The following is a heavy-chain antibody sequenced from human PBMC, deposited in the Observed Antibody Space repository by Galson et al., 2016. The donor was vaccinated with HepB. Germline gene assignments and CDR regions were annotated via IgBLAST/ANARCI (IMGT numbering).Heavy chain of an antibody. CDR2: ISWNSGSV. V-gene: IGHV3-9*01. J-gene: IGHJ4*02. Sequence: SLRLSCAASGFTFDDYAMHWVRQAPGKGLEWVSGISWNSGSVGYADSVKGRFIISRDNAKNSLYRQMNSLRADDAALYYCGKGAGYGSGWADYWGQGTLVTVSS. CDR3: GKGAGYGSGWADY. D-gene: IGHD6-19*01. CDR1: GFTFDDYA.